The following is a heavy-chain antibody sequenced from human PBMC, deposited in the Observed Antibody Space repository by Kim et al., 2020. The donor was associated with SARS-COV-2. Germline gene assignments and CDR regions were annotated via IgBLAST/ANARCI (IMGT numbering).Heavy chain of an antibody. CDR2: IYYSGST. CDR3: ARQTSTFDI. V-gene: IGHV4-39*01. Sequence: SETLSLTCTVSGGSISSSSYYWGWIRQPPGKGLEWIGSIYYSGSTYYNPSLKSRVTISVDTSKNQFSLKLSSVTAADTAVSYCARQTSTFDIWGQGTMVTVSS. D-gene: IGHD1-1*01. CDR1: GGSISSSSYY. J-gene: IGHJ3*02.